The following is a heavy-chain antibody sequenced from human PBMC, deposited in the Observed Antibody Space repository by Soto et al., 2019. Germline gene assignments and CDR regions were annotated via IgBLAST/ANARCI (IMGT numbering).Heavy chain of an antibody. V-gene: IGHV3-30*18. D-gene: IGHD3-3*01. CDR2: ISYDGSNK. Sequence: QVQLVESGGGVVQPGRSLRLSCAASGFTFSSYGMHWVRQAPGKGLEWVAVISYDGSNKYYADSVKGRFTTSRDNSKNTLYLQMNSLRAEDTAVYYCAKGTFWSGYYIIAPYNWFDPWGQGTLVTVSS. CDR1: GFTFSSYG. CDR3: AKGTFWSGYYIIAPYNWFDP. J-gene: IGHJ5*02.